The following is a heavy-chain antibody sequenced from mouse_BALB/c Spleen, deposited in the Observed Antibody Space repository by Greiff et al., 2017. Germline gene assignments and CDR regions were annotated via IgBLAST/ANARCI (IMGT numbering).Heavy chain of an antibody. CDR2: IDPSDSYT. CDR3: ARPSPYAMDY. V-gene: IGHV1-69*02. CDR1: GYTFTSYW. Sequence: VQLQQPGAELVKPGASVKLSCKASGYTFTSYWMHWVKQRPGQGLEWIGEIDPSDSYTNYNQKFKGKATLTVDKSSSTAYMQLSSLTSEDSAVYYCARPSPYAMDYWGQGTSVTVSS. J-gene: IGHJ4*01.